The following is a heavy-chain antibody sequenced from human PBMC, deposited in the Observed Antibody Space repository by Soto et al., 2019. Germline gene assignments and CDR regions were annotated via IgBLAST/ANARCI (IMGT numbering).Heavy chain of an antibody. J-gene: IGHJ3*02. D-gene: IGHD2-8*02. CDR2: LSYTGST. V-gene: IGHV4-30-4*01. CDR3: ARELEGGVFDI. Sequence: SETLSLTCTVSGGPVRDAYSYWTWIRQPPGKGLEWMGYLSYTGSTYYTPSLRNRATISVDESSNHLSLRLSSVTAADTAVYYCARELEGGVFDIWGRGTLVTVSS. CDR1: GGPVRDAYSY.